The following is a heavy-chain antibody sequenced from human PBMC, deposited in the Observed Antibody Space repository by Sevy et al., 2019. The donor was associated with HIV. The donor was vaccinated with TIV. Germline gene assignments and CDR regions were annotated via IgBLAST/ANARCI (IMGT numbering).Heavy chain of an antibody. D-gene: IGHD1-26*01. CDR2: ISYSGRT. V-gene: IGHV4-31*03. CDR3: ARANAYLTSDAFDI. Sequence: SETLPLTCTVSGGSISSLNYYWSWIRQHPGKGLEWIGYISYSGRTNDNPSLKSRITISVDTSKNQFSLRLSSVTAADTAVYYCARANAYLTSDAFDIWGQGTMVTVSS. J-gene: IGHJ3*02. CDR1: GGSISSLNYY.